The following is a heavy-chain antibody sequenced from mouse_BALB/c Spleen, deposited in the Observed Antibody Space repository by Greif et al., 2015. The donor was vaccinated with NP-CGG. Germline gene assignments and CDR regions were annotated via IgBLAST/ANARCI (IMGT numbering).Heavy chain of an antibody. CDR2: IYPGDGDT. J-gene: IGHJ4*01. D-gene: IGHD4-1*01. CDR3: ARLGLYAMDY. Sequence: QVQLQQSGPELVKPGASVKISCKASGYAFSSSWMNWVKQRPGQGLEWIGRIYPGDGDTNYNGKFKGKATLTADKSSSTAYMQLSSLTSVDSAVYFCARLGLYAMDYWGQGTSVTVSS. V-gene: IGHV1-82*01. CDR1: GYAFSSSW.